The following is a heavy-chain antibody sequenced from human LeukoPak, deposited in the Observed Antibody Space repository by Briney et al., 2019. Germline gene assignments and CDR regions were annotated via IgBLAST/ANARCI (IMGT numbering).Heavy chain of an antibody. Sequence: GESLRISCKGSGYSFTSYWIGWVRQMPGKGLEWMGIIYPGDSDTRYSPSFQGQVTISADRSISTAYLQWSSLKASDTAIYYCATQRWLVPQNYYYYYMDVWGKGTTVTVSS. CDR2: IYPGDSDT. D-gene: IGHD6-19*01. CDR1: GYSFTSYW. J-gene: IGHJ6*03. V-gene: IGHV5-51*01. CDR3: ATQRWLVPQNYYYYYMDV.